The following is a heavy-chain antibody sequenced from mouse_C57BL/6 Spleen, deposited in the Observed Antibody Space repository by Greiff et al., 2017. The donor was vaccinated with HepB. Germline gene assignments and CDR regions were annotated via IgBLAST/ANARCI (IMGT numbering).Heavy chain of an antibody. CDR2: IDPSDSYT. V-gene: IGHV1-69*01. D-gene: IGHD1-1*01. CDR3: ARGDSSYNFDY. CDR1: GYTFTSYW. J-gene: IGHJ2*01. Sequence: VQLQQPGAELVMPGASVKLSCKASGYTFTSYWMHWVKQRPGQGLEWIGEIDPSDSYTNYNQKFKGKSTSTVDKSSSTAYMQLSSLTSEDSAVYYCARGDSSYNFDYWGQGTTLTVSS.